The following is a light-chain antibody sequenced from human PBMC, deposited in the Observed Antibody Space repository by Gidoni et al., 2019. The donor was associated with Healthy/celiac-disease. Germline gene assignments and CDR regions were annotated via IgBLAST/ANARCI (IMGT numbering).Light chain of an antibody. J-gene: IGKJ2*04. V-gene: IGKV1-39*01. Sequence: DIQMTQSPSSLSASVGDRVTITCRASQSISSYLNWYQQKPGKAPKLLIYAASSLQSAVPSRFSGSGSGTDFTLTISSLQPEDFATYYCQQSYSTPQCSFGQGTKLEIK. CDR1: QSISSY. CDR2: AAS. CDR3: QQSYSTPQCS.